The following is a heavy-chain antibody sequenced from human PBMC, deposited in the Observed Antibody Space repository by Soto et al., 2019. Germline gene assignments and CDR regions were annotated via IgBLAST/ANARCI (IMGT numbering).Heavy chain of an antibody. J-gene: IGHJ6*02. CDR2: IIPILGIT. D-gene: IGHD2-21*02. CDR1: GDTFSSYT. CDR3: ARRRYCGADCYSNYYYVMDV. Sequence: QVQLVQSGAELKKPGSSVKVSCRASGDTFSSYTVSWVRQAPGQGLEWMGRIIPILGITNYAQRFQGRVTITADKSRTTAYMELSTLRSDDTAIYYCARRRYCGADCYSNYYYVMDVWCQGTSVTVSS. V-gene: IGHV1-69*02.